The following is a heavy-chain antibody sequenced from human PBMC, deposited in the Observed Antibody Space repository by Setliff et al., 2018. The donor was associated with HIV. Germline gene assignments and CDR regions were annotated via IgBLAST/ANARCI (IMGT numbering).Heavy chain of an antibody. CDR3: ARDLRRYSYGQDGFDI. CDR1: GYTFTDYY. J-gene: IGHJ3*02. D-gene: IGHD5-18*01. CDR2: INPNSGGT. V-gene: IGHV1-2*02. Sequence: ASVKVSCKASGYTFTDYYIHWVRQAPGQGLEWMGWINPNSGGTKYAQKFQGRVTMTRDTSISTAYMELRTLRSDDTAVYYCARDLRRYSYGQDGFDIWGQGTMVTVSS.